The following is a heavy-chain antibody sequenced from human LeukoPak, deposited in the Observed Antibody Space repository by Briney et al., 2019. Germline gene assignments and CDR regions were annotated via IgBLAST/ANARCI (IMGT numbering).Heavy chain of an antibody. CDR3: AYSGYDLRHDAFDI. J-gene: IGHJ3*02. Sequence: PGGPLRLSCAASGFTFSSYGMHWVRQAPGKGLEWVAVIWYDGSNKYYADSVKGRFTISRDNSKNTLYLQMNSLRAEDTAVYYCAYSGYDLRHDAFDIWGQGTMVTVSS. CDR2: IWYDGSNK. CDR1: GFTFSSYG. D-gene: IGHD5-12*01. V-gene: IGHV3-33*01.